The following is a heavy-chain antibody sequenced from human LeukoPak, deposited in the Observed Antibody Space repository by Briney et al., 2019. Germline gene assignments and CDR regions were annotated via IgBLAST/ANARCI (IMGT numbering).Heavy chain of an antibody. CDR1: GFTVSSNY. CDR3: AREYSSRPYYMDV. D-gene: IGHD6-19*01. J-gene: IGHJ6*03. Sequence: GGSLRLSCAASGFTVSSNYMSWVRQAPGKGLEWVSVIYSGGSTYYADSVKGRFTISRDNSKNTLYLQMNSLRAEDTVVYYCAREYSSRPYYMDVWGKGTTVTVSS. CDR2: IYSGGST. V-gene: IGHV3-53*01.